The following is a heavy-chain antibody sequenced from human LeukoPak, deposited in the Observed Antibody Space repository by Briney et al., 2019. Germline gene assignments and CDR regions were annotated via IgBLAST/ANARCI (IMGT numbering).Heavy chain of an antibody. Sequence: SQTLSLTCAVSGVSIRSAGYSYYWIRQYSGKGLEWIGHIYYSGSPSYNPSLKSRVTISVDTSKNQFSLKLTSVTAADTAVYYCARDEPINMVRGDMFDYWGQGTLVTVSS. D-gene: IGHD3-10*01. CDR1: GVSIRSAGYS. CDR3: ARDEPINMVRGDMFDY. V-gene: IGHV4-31*11. J-gene: IGHJ4*02. CDR2: IYYSGSP.